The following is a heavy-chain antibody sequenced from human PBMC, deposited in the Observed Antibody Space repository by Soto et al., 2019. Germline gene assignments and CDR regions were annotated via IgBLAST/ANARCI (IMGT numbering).Heavy chain of an antibody. CDR1: GGSFSGYY. J-gene: IGHJ4*02. D-gene: IGHD1-26*01. V-gene: IGHV4-34*02. Sequence: QVQLQQWGAGLLKPSETLSLTCAVYGGSFSGYYWSWIRQPPVKGLEWIGEINHSGGTNYNPSLKSLVTISVDTSKNQFSLKLSSVTAADTAVFYCARLRWEQPWVFDYWGQGTLVTVSS. CDR2: INHSGGT. CDR3: ARLRWEQPWVFDY.